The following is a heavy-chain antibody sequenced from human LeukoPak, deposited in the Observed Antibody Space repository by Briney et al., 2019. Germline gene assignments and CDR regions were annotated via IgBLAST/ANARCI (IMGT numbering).Heavy chain of an antibody. V-gene: IGHV1-8*01. Sequence: ASVKVSCKASGYTFTSFDINWVRQATGQGLEWMGWMNPNSGNTGYAQKFQGRVTMTRNTSISTAYMELSSLRSEDTAVYYCARGHFGVVLGMQNWFDPWGQGTLVTVSS. CDR2: MNPNSGNT. CDR1: GYTFTSFD. D-gene: IGHD3-3*01. CDR3: ARGHFGVVLGMQNWFDP. J-gene: IGHJ5*02.